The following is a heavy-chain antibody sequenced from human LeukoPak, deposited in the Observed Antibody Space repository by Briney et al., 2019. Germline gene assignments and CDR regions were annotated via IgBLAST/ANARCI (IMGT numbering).Heavy chain of an antibody. CDR1: AFIFSGHW. J-gene: IGHJ4*02. CDR2: IKEDGSER. Sequence: GGSLRLSCEGSAFIFSGHWMNWVRQTPGKGLEWVASIKEDGSERQYVDSVKGRFSISRDNTKGSLFLQLNSLRAEDTAVYYCARAAMDPFDYWGQGTLVTVSS. D-gene: IGHD5-18*01. V-gene: IGHV3-7*03. CDR3: ARAAMDPFDY.